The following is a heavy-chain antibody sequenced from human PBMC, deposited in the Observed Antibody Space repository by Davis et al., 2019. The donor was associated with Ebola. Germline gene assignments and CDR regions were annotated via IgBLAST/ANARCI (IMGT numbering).Heavy chain of an antibody. D-gene: IGHD3-10*01. J-gene: IGHJ3*02. V-gene: IGHV1-2*06. Sequence: ASVKVSCKASGYTFTAYYLHWVRQAPGQGLEWMGRINPNSGGTNYAQKFQGRVTMTTETSITTAYMDLSRLTSDDTAVFYCARGFGDVDSFDIWGQGTMVTVSS. CDR3: ARGFGDVDSFDI. CDR2: INPNSGGT. CDR1: GYTFTAYY.